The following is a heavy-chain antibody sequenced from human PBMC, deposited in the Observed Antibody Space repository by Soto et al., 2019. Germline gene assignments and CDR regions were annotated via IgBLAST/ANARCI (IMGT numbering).Heavy chain of an antibody. Sequence: GGSLRLSCAASGFTFSDYYMSWIRQAPGKGLEWVSYISSSGSTIYYADSVKGRFTISRDNAKNSLYLQMNSLRAEDTAVYYCASPSEVLAAAGKRSLWGQGTMVTVSS. CDR3: ASPSEVLAAAGKRSL. D-gene: IGHD6-13*01. CDR2: ISSSGSTI. J-gene: IGHJ3*01. V-gene: IGHV3-11*01. CDR1: GFTFSDYY.